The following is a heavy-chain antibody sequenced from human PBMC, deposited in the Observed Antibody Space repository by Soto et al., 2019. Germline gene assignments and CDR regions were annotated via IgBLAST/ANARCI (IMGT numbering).Heavy chain of an antibody. V-gene: IGHV4-39*01. J-gene: IGHJ5*02. CDR1: GDSMTSSSYY. CDR2: IYYSERTSYNSGST. CDR3: ARHTRNQFDP. Sequence: TLSLTCTVSGDSMTSSSYYWGWIRQPPGKGLEWIGSIYYSERTSYNSGSTYYSPSLKSRVTISGDTSKSQFSLKLSSVTAADTAVYYCARHTRNQFDPWGQGTLVTVSS.